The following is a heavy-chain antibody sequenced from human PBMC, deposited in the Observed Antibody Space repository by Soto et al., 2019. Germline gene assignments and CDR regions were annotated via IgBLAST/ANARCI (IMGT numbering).Heavy chain of an antibody. Sequence: ALVKVSCKASGYTFSSYAMHWVRQAPGQRLEWMGWINAGNGNTKYSQKFQGRVTITRDTSASTAYMELSSLRSEDTAVYYCAREVTVTTSDYWGQGTLVTVSS. CDR3: AREVTVTTSDY. J-gene: IGHJ4*02. V-gene: IGHV1-3*01. CDR1: GYTFSSYA. D-gene: IGHD4-17*01. CDR2: INAGNGNT.